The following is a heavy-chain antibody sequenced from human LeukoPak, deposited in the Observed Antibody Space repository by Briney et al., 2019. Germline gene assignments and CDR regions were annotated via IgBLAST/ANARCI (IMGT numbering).Heavy chain of an antibody. CDR3: ARDISIAARAKYYYYGMDV. CDR1: GYTFTSYY. J-gene: IGHJ6*02. D-gene: IGHD6-6*01. Sequence: ASVKVSCKAPGYTFTSYYMHWVRQAPGQGLEWMGIINPSGGSTSYAQKFQGRVTMTRDTSTSTVYMELSSLRSEDTAVYYCARDISIAARAKYYYYGMDVWGQGTTVTVSS. V-gene: IGHV1-46*01. CDR2: INPSGGST.